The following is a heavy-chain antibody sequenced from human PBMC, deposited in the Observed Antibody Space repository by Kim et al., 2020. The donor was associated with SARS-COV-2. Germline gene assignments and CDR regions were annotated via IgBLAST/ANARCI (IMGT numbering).Heavy chain of an antibody. CDR2: INHSGST. CDR1: GGSFSGYY. J-gene: IGHJ6*01. D-gene: IGHD1-26*01. Sequence: SETLSLTCAVYGGSFSGYYWSWIRQPPGKGLEWIGEINHSGSTNYNPSLKSRVTISVDTSKNQFSLKLSSVTAADTAVYYCARGLKWELLLDSYYYYGM. V-gene: IGHV4-34*01. CDR3: ARGLKWELLLDSYYYYGM.